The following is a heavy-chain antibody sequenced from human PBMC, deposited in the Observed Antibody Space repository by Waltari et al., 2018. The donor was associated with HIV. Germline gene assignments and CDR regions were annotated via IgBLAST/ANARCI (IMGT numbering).Heavy chain of an antibody. Sequence: QVQLQQWGAGLLKPSETLSLTCAVSGGSFRGSYWRWLRQPPGKGLEWIGEINHSGSTNYNPSLKSRVTISVDTSKNQFSLKLSSVTAADTAVYYCASTILGGSSSSHSDYWGQGTLVTVSS. J-gene: IGHJ4*02. CDR1: GGSFRGSY. CDR2: INHSGST. CDR3: ASTILGGSSSSHSDY. D-gene: IGHD6-6*01. V-gene: IGHV4-34*01.